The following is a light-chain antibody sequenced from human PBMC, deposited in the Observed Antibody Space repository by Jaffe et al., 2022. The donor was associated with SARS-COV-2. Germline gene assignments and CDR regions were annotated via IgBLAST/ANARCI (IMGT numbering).Light chain of an antibody. V-gene: IGLV2-14*03. CDR2: GVR. Sequence: QSALTQPASVSGSPGQSITVSCTGGSSDVGAYNFVSWYQQYPGQAPKLIIYGVRRRPSGVSNRFSGSQSGDTASLTISGLQAEDEADYYCSSLTTSSTYIFGTGTKVTVL. J-gene: IGLJ1*01. CDR3: SSLTTSSTYI. CDR1: SSDVGAYNF.